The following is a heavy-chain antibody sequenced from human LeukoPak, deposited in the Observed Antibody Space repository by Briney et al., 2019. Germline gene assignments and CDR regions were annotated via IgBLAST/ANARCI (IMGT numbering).Heavy chain of an antibody. V-gene: IGHV3-23*01. Sequence: GGSLRLSCAASGFTFGSYAMSWVRQAPGKGLEWVSSISASGGSTYYADSVKGRFTISRDNSKNTLYLQMNSLRAEDTAVYYCAKDRGSSSWDYYYYGMDVWGQGTTVTVSS. CDR1: GFTFGSYA. CDR3: AKDRGSSSWDYYYYGMDV. CDR2: ISASGGST. D-gene: IGHD6-13*01. J-gene: IGHJ6*02.